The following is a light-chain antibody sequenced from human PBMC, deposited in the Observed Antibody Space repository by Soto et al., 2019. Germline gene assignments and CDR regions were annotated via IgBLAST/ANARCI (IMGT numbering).Light chain of an antibody. CDR2: SAS. CDR1: QSVSGDY. Sequence: EIVLTQSPGTLSLSPGERATLSCSASQSVSGDYLAWYQQKPGQAPRLLIYSASSRATGIPDRFSGSGSGTDFTLTISRLEPEDFAVYYCQHYKAFGGGTKVDIK. V-gene: IGKV3-20*01. J-gene: IGKJ4*01. CDR3: QHYKA.